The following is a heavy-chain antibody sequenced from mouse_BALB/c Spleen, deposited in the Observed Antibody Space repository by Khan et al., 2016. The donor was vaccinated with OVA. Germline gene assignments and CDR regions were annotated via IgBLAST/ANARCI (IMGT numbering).Heavy chain of an antibody. V-gene: IGHV1-7*01. CDR3: VNHGSSSAWFTY. Sequence: VQLQQSGAELAKPGASVKMSCKASGYTFTSYWMHWVKQRPGQGLEWIGYINPSTDYTDYNQQFKDKATLTVDKSSSTAYMPLTSLTSEDSAVYYWVNHGSSSAWFTYGGKGTLVTVSA. CDR2: INPSTDYT. J-gene: IGHJ3*01. D-gene: IGHD1-1*01. CDR1: GYTFTSYW.